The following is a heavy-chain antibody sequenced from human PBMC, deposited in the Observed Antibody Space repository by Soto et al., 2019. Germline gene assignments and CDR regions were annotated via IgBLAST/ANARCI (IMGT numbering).Heavy chain of an antibody. J-gene: IGHJ3*02. V-gene: IGHV1-3*01. D-gene: IGHD3-3*01. CDR2: INAGNGNT. Sequence: ASVKVSCKASGYTFTSYAMHWVRQAPGQRLEWMGWINAGNGNTKYSQKFQGRVTITRDTSASTAYMELSSLRSEDTAVYYCARDAQLFGVVIYAFDIWGQGTMVTVSS. CDR3: ARDAQLFGVVIYAFDI. CDR1: GYTFTSYA.